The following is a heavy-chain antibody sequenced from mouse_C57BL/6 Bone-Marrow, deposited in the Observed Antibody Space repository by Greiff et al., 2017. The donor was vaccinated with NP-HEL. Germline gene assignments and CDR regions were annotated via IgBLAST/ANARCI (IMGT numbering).Heavy chain of an antibody. CDR3: ARRGYYGSSYVPFDY. J-gene: IGHJ2*01. V-gene: IGHV1-64*01. D-gene: IGHD1-1*01. CDR1: GYTFTSYW. CDR2: IHPNSGST. Sequence: VQLQQPGAELVKPGASVKLSCKASGYTFTSYWMHWVKQRPGQGLEWIGMIHPNSGSTNYNEKFKSKATLTVDKSSSTAYMQLSSLTSEDSAVYYCARRGYYGSSYVPFDYWGQGTTLTVSS.